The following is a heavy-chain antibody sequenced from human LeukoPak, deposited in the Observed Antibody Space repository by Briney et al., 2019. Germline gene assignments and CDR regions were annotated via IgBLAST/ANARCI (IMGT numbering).Heavy chain of an antibody. V-gene: IGHV3-48*04. Sequence: AGGSLRLSCTTSGFTFSSYAMNWVRQAPGKGLEWISYISCSSSTISSADSVKGRFTISRDNAKNSLYLQMNSLRPEDTAGYYCTRSMTTVTSRLDYWGQGSLVTVSS. CDR2: ISCSSSTI. CDR3: TRSMTTVTSRLDY. CDR1: GFTFSSYA. D-gene: IGHD4-17*01. J-gene: IGHJ4*02.